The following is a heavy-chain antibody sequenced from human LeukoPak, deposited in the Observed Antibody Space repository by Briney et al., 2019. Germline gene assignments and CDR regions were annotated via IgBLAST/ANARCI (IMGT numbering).Heavy chain of an antibody. V-gene: IGHV3-7*01. J-gene: IGHJ4*02. CDR2: IKQDGSEK. CDR1: GFPFSSYW. CDR3: ARSFSDYGDY. Sequence: GGSLRLSCAASGFPFSSYWMSWVRQAPGKGLEWVANIKQDGSEKYYVDSVKGRFTISRDNTKNSLYLQMNSLRAEDTAVYYCARSFSDYGDYWGQGTLVTVSS. D-gene: IGHD3-10*01.